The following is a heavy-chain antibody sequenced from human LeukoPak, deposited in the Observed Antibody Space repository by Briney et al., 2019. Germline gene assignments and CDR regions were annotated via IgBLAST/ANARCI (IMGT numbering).Heavy chain of an antibody. J-gene: IGHJ4*02. D-gene: IGHD2-15*01. Sequence: QPGGSLRLSCAASGFTFSSYAMHWVRQAPGKGLEWVAVISYDGSNKYYADSVKGRFTISRDNSKNTLYLQMNSLRAEDTAVYYCAKGEVAATHFDYWGQGTLVTVSS. CDR1: GFTFSSYA. CDR2: ISYDGSNK. V-gene: IGHV3-30*04. CDR3: AKGEVAATHFDY.